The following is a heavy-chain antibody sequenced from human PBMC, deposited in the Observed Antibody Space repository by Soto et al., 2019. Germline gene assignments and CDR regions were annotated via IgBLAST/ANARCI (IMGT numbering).Heavy chain of an antibody. CDR3: ARGQYYDSSGQYYYYYYGMDV. D-gene: IGHD3-22*01. CDR1: GGTFSSYA. J-gene: IGHJ6*02. V-gene: IGHV1-69*13. CDR2: IIPIFGTA. Sequence: SVKVSCKASGGTFSSYAISWVRQAPGQGLEWMGGIIPIFGTANYAQKFQGRVTITADESTSAAYMELSSLRSEDTAVYYCARGQYYDSSGQYYYYYYGMDVWGQGTTVTVSS.